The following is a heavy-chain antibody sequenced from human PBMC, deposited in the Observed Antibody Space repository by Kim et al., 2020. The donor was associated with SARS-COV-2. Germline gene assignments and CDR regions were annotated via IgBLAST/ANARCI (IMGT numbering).Heavy chain of an antibody. CDR1: GFTFSSYG. D-gene: IGHD6-13*01. CDR2: ISYDGSNK. J-gene: IGHJ6*02. Sequence: GGSLRLSCAASGFTFSSYGMHWVRQAPGKGLEWVAVISYDGSNKYYADSVKGRFTISRDNSKNTLYLQMNSLRAEDTAVYYCAKDKRSEGAAAGRMDVWGQGPRSPSP. V-gene: IGHV3-30*18. CDR3: AKDKRSEGAAAGRMDV.